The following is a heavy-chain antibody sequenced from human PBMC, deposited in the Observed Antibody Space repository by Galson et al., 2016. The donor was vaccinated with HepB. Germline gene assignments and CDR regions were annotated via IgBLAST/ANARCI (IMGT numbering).Heavy chain of an antibody. V-gene: IGHV1-3*01. J-gene: IGHJ4*02. CDR1: GYTVSDHP. D-gene: IGHD3-9*01. Sequence: SVKVSCKASGYTVSDHPMHWVRQAPGQKLEWMGWINAGYGRTKYSHKFQGRVTIPRDTSATTASIGLNSLKFDNTAVYYCARDLVGIGTYYDILAGYPSGGFRDLELGYFDNWGQGTLVTVSS. CDR2: INAGYGRT. CDR3: ARDLVGIGTYYDILAGYPSGGFRDLELGYFDN.